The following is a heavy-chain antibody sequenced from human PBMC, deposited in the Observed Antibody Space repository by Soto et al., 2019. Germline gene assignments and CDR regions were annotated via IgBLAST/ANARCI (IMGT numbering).Heavy chain of an antibody. Sequence: SETLSLTCTVSGGSISSSSYYWGLIRQPPGKGLEWIGSIYYSGSTYYNPSLKSRVTISVDTSKNQFSLKLSSVTAADTAVYYCARSDGSGTYYYGMDVWGQGTTVTVXS. CDR1: GGSISSSSYY. CDR3: ARSDGSGTYYYGMDV. J-gene: IGHJ6*02. CDR2: IYYSGST. D-gene: IGHD3-10*01. V-gene: IGHV4-39*01.